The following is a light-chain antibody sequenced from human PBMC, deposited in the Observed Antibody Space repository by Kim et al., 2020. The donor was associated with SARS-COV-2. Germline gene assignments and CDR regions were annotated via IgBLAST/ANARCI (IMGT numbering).Light chain of an antibody. CDR2: DVS. CDR1: SSDVGGYNY. J-gene: IGLJ1*01. V-gene: IGLV2-14*03. CDR3: SSYTRSSTNYV. Sequence: SFTISCTGTSSDVGGYNYVSWYQQHPGKAPKVIIYDVSNRPSGVSNRFSGSKSGNTASLTISGLQAEDEADYYCSSYTRSSTNYVFGTGTKVTVL.